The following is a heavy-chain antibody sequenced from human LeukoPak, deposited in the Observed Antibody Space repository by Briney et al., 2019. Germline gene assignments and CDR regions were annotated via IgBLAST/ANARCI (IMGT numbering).Heavy chain of an antibody. CDR1: GYTLTDFS. CDR2: FNREDDEP. V-gene: IGHV1-24*01. Sequence: ASVKVSCNISGYTLTDFSMHWVRQAPGKGLEWMGGFNREDDEPIYAPHFRGRVTVTEDTSTDTAYMELSSLRSEDTAVYYCATLDSYYDNSGRPLIPDWGQGTLVAVSS. D-gene: IGHD3-22*01. CDR3: ATLDSYYDNSGRPLIPD. J-gene: IGHJ4*02.